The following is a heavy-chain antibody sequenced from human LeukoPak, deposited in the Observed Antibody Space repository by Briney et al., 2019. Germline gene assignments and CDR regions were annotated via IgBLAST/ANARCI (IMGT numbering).Heavy chain of an antibody. V-gene: IGHV1-2*02. CDR2: INPKNGGT. D-gene: IGHD3-22*01. Sequence: ASVKVSCKASGYTFTGYYLHWVRQAPGRGLGWMGWINPKNGGTKYAQKFQGRVTMTRDTSISTAYMELSRLTSDDTAVYSCARDPAQTYYYDPWGQGTLVTVSS. CDR3: ARDPAQTYYYDP. CDR1: GYTFTGYY. J-gene: IGHJ4*02.